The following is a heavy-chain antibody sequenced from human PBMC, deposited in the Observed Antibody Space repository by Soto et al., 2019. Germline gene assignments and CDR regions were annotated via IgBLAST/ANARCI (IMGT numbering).Heavy chain of an antibody. CDR2: ISSSGSTI. CDR3: ARAHLVYSGPHYYYYGMDV. J-gene: IGHJ6*02. CDR1: GFTFSSYE. V-gene: IGHV3-48*03. D-gene: IGHD5-12*01. Sequence: PGGSLRLSCAASGFTFSSYEMNWVRQAPGKGLEWVSYISSSGSTIYYAASVKGRFTISRDNAKNSLYLQMNSLRAEDTAVYYCARAHLVYSGPHYYYYGMDVWGQGTTVTVSS.